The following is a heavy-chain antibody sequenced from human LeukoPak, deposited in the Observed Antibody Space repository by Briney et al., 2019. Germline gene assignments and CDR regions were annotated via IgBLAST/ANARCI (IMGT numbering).Heavy chain of an antibody. CDR3: AGEEKLLWFGELLSQTYYFDY. CDR2: INPNSGGT. Sequence: ASVKVSCKASGYTFTGYYMHWVRQAPGQGLEWMGWINPNSGGTNYAQKFQGRVTMTRDTSISTAYMELSRLRSDDTAVYYCAGEEKLLWFGELLSQTYYFDYWGQGTLVTVSS. V-gene: IGHV1-2*02. D-gene: IGHD3-10*01. J-gene: IGHJ4*02. CDR1: GYTFTGYY.